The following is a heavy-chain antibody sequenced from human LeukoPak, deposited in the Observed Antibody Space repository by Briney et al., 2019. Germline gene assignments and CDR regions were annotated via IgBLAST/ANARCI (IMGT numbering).Heavy chain of an antibody. D-gene: IGHD6-6*01. Sequence: SETLSLTCTVSGGSISSHYWSWIRQPPGKGLEWIGYIYYSGSTNYNPSLKSRVTISVDTSKNQFSLKLSSVTAADTAAYYCARESVAARRFDYWGQGTLVTVSS. CDR2: IYYSGST. CDR3: ARESVAARRFDY. CDR1: GGSISSHY. V-gene: IGHV4-59*11. J-gene: IGHJ4*02.